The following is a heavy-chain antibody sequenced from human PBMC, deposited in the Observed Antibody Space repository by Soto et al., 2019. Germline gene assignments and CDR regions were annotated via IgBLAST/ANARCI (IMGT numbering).Heavy chain of an antibody. V-gene: IGHV4-59*01. CDR1: GGSISSYY. Sequence: QVQLQESGPGLVKPSETLSLTCTVSGGSISSYYWSWIRQPPGKGLEWIGYIYYSGSTNYNPSLKSRVTISVDTSKNQFSLKLSSVTAADTAVYYCARGRDRSCWLHTVVDWGQGTLVTVSS. D-gene: IGHD6-19*01. J-gene: IGHJ4*02. CDR3: ARGRDRSCWLHTVVD. CDR2: IYYSGST.